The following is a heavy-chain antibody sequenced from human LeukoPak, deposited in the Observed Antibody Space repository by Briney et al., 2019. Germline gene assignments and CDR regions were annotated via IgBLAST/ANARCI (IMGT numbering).Heavy chain of an antibody. CDR2: ISGSGGST. J-gene: IGHJ1*01. D-gene: IGHD3-22*01. CDR1: GFTFSSYA. CDR3: ARGLRDSSGREYFQD. Sequence: PGGSLRLSCAASGFTFSSYAMSWVRQAPGKGLEWVSAISGSGGSTYYADSVKGRFTISRDNSKNTPYLQMNSLRAEDTAVYYCARGLRDSSGREYFQDWGQGTLVTVSS. V-gene: IGHV3-23*01.